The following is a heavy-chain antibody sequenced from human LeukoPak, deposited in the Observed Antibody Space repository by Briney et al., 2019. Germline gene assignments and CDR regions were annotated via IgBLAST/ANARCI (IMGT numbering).Heavy chain of an antibody. J-gene: IGHJ5*02. V-gene: IGHV1-18*01. CDR3: ARQTYDSSGYYYYNWFDP. D-gene: IGHD3-22*01. CDR2: ISAYNGNT. Sequence: ASVKVSCKASGYTFTSYGISRVRQARGQGLEWMGWISAYNGNTNYAQKLQGRVTMTTDTSTSTAYMELRSLRSDDTAVYYCARQTYDSSGYYYYNWFDPWGQGTLVTVSS. CDR1: GYTFTSYG.